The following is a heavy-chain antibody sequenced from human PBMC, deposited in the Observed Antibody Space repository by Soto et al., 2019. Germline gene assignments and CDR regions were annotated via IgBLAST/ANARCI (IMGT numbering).Heavy chain of an antibody. V-gene: IGHV4-59*06. CDR2: IDDRGST. CDR3: ATDFTDSSGPTLGMDV. D-gene: IGHD6-19*01. CDR1: GGCISRYC. Sequence: PSEARSLSCTVSGGCISRYCWSLSRQHPGKCLEWIGYIDDRGSTYYSPPLKSRVTISVDTSKSQFSLKLSSVTAADTAVYYCATDFTDSSGPTLGMDVWGQGTTVTVS. J-gene: IGHJ6*02.